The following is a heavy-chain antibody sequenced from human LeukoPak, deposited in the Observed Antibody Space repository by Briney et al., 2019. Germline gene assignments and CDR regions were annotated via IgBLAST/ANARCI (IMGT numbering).Heavy chain of an antibody. J-gene: IGHJ6*02. D-gene: IGHD6-19*01. V-gene: IGHV3-21*01. CDR2: ISSSSSYI. Sequence: PGGSLRLSCAASGFTFSSYSMNWVRQAPGKGLEWVSFISSSSSYIYYADSVKGRFTISRDNAKNSLYLQMNSLGAEDTAVYYCAREQWPSGSNYYYGMDVWGQGTTVTVSS. CDR1: GFTFSSYS. CDR3: AREQWPSGSNYYYGMDV.